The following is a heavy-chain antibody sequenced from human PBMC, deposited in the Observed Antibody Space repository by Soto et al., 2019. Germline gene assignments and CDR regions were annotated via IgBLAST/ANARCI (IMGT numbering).Heavy chain of an antibody. J-gene: IGHJ4*02. CDR2: ISGGGATT. D-gene: IGHD3-10*01. CDR3: AKGRGGSGSLTPRVAF. Sequence: EVQLLESGGGLVQPGGSLRLSCAASGFTFNNYAMTWVRQSPGKGLEWVSAISGGGATTSYADSVKGRFNVSRDASKNPRFLQMSSLRAEDTALSYCAKGRGGSGSLTPRVAFWGQGTLVTVSS. V-gene: IGHV3-23*01. CDR1: GFTFNNYA.